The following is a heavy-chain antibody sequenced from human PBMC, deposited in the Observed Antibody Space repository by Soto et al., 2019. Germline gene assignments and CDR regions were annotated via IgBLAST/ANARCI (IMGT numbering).Heavy chain of an antibody. J-gene: IGHJ6*02. CDR1: GFTFSSYA. D-gene: IGHD3-3*01. V-gene: IGHV3-23*01. CDR2: ISGSGGRT. CDR3: AKQLYYDFWSGYSDYYGMDV. Sequence: EVQLLESGGGLVQPGGSLRLSCAASGFTFSSYAMSWVRQAPGKGLEWVSAISGSGGRTYYADSVKGWLTITRDNSKNTLYLQMNSLRAEDTAVYYCAKQLYYDFWSGYSDYYGMDVWGQGTTVTVSS.